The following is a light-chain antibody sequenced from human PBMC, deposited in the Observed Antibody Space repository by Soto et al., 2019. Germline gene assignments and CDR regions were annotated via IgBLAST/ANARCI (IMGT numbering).Light chain of an antibody. V-gene: IGLV1-40*01. CDR3: QSYASSLSGVV. CDR2: GNS. CDR1: SSNIGAGYD. Sequence: QSVLTQPSSVSGAPGQRVTISCTGSSSNIGAGYDVHWYQQLPGTAPKLLIYGNSNRPSGVPDRFSGSKSGTSASLAITGLQTEDEADYYCQSYASSLSGVVFGGGTQLTVL. J-gene: IGLJ2*01.